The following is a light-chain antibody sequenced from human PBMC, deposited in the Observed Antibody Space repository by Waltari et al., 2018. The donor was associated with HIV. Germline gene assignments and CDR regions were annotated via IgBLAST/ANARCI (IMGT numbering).Light chain of an antibody. CDR2: DAS. CDR3: QQHSNWPLIT. J-gene: IGKJ3*01. V-gene: IGKV3-11*01. Sequence: VLPQSPVTLSASLGERVTLSCRASQSVNSYLSWCQQKPGQAPRLLIYDASKRATGIPARFSGTGSGTDFTLTISSLEPEDFAVYFCQQHSNWPLITFGPGSTVDV. CDR1: QSVNSY.